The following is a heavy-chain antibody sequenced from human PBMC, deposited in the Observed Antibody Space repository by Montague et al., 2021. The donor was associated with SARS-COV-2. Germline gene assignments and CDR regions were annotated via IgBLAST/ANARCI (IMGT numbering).Heavy chain of an antibody. V-gene: IGHV4-59*11. J-gene: IGHJ5*02. Sequence: SETLSLTCTVSGGSMSDHYWPWIRQPAGKGLEWLAYIYYSGGINSXASLKSRVSMSVDTSKNQFSLKLTSVTAADTAVYYCARAVSVQRAVNWFDPWGQGTLVTVSS. D-gene: IGHD5-24*01. CDR2: IYYSGGI. CDR1: GGSMSDHY. CDR3: ARAVSVQRAVNWFDP.